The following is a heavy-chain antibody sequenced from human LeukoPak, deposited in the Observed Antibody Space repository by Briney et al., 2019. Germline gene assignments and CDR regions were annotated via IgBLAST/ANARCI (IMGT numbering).Heavy chain of an antibody. J-gene: IGHJ5*02. D-gene: IGHD2-2*01. V-gene: IGHV3-7*01. CDR1: GFTFSSYW. CDR3: ARGGIVPANNWFDP. Sequence: PGGSLRLSCAASGFTFSSYWMSWVRQAPGKGLEWVANIKQDGSEKYYVDSVKGRFTISRDNAKNSLYLQMNSLRVEDTAVYYCARGGIVPANNWFDPWGQGTLVTVSS. CDR2: IKQDGSEK.